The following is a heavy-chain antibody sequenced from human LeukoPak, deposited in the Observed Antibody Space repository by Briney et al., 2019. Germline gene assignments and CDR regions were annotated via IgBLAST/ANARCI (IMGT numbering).Heavy chain of an antibody. CDR2: LNGGRT. CDR3: VKEVTGYGYFDY. CDR1: GFTFSNYA. D-gene: IGHD2-2*03. Sequence: GGSLRLSCVASGFTFSNYAMSWVRQAPGKGLEWIAALNGGRTFFQYSVRGRFTISRDNSKNTLYLQLNSLRGDDTAVYYCVKEVTGYGYFDYWGRGTLVTVSS. V-gene: IGHV3-23*01. J-gene: IGHJ4*02.